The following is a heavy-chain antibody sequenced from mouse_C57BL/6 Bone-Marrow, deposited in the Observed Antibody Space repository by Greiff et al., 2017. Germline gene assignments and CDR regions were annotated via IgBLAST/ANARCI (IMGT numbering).Heavy chain of an antibody. CDR1: GYTFTTYP. D-gene: IGHD2-3*01. CDR3: ARGSGYWGYAMDY. J-gene: IGHJ4*01. Sequence: VKLMESGAELVKPGASVKMSCKASGYTFTTYPIEWMKQNHGKSLEWIGNFHPYNDDTKYNEKFKGKATLTVEKSSSTVYLELSRLTSDDSAVYYCARGSGYWGYAMDYWGQGTSVTVSS. CDR2: FHPYNDDT. V-gene: IGHV1-47*01.